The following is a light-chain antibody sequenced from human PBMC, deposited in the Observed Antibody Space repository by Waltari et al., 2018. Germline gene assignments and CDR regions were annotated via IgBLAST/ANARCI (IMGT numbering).Light chain of an antibody. CDR1: SGHSSNV. J-gene: IGLJ3*02. V-gene: IGLV4-69*01. CDR3: QTGGHGTWV. Sequence: QLVLTQSPSASASLGASVKLTCTLSSGHSSNVIAWHQQQPLKGPRYLMKVNSDGSHRKGDAIPDRFSGSSSGAERYLTISSLQSEDEADYYCQTGGHGTWVFGGGTKLTVL. CDR2: VNSDGSH.